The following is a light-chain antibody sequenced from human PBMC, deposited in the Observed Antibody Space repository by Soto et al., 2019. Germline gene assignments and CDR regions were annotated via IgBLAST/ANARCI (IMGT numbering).Light chain of an antibody. CDR1: QSVSSN. CDR3: QQYNNWPLT. CDR2: GAS. V-gene: IGKV3-15*01. J-gene: IGKJ4*01. Sequence: EIVMTQSLATLSVSPGERATLSCRASQSVSSNLAWYQQKPGQAPRLLIYGASTRATGIPARFSGSGSGTEFTLTISSLQSEDFAVYYCQQYNNWPLTFSGGTKVEIK.